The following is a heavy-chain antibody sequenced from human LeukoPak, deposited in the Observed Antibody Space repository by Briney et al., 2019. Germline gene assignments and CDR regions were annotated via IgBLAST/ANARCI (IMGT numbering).Heavy chain of an antibody. J-gene: IGHJ6*04. CDR2: INHSGST. CDR3: ARGGGSSTSCYFCYYYGMDV. Sequence: SETLSLTCAVYGGSFSGYYWSWIRQPPGKGPEWIGEINHSGSTNYNPSLKSRVTISVDTSKNQFSLKLSSVTAADTAVYYCARGGGSSTSCYFCYYYGMDVWGKGTTVTVSS. CDR1: GGSFSGYY. D-gene: IGHD2-2*01. V-gene: IGHV4-34*01.